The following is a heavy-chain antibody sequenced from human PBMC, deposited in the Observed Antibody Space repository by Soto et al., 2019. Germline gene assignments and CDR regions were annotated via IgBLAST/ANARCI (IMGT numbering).Heavy chain of an antibody. V-gene: IGHV1-8*01. Sequence: ASVKVSCKASGYTFTSYDINWVRQATGQGLGWMGWMNPNSGNTGYAQKFQGRVTMTRNTSISTAYMELSSLRSEDTAVYYCARGNFLDYDILTGYYMLFDYWGQGTLVTVSS. CDR1: GYTFTSYD. CDR2: MNPNSGNT. D-gene: IGHD3-9*01. CDR3: ARGNFLDYDILTGYYMLFDY. J-gene: IGHJ4*02.